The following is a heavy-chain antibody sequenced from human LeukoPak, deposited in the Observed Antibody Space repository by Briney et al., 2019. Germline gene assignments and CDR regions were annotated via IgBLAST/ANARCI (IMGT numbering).Heavy chain of an antibody. CDR3: ARGPYSYDSSGAFDI. D-gene: IGHD3-22*01. CDR1: GGSISSSPYY. J-gene: IGHJ3*02. V-gene: IGHV4-39*07. CDR2: INHSGST. Sequence: SETLSLTCTVSGGSISSSPYYWGWIRQPPGKGLEWIGEINHSGSTNYNPSLKSRVTISVDTSKNQFSLKLSSVTAADTAVYFCARGPYSYDSSGAFDIWGQGTMVTVSS.